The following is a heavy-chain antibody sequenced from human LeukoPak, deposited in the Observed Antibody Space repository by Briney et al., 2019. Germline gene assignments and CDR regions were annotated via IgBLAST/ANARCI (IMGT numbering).Heavy chain of an antibody. CDR1: GFTFSSYW. V-gene: IGHV3-23*01. CDR2: ISGSGGST. CDR3: AKGPPVNWFDP. Sequence: GGSLRLSCAASGFTFSSYWMNWARQAPGKGLEWVSGISGSGGSTYYADSVKGRFTISRDNSKNTLYLQMHSLRAEDTAVYYCAKGPPVNWFDPWGQGTLVTVSS. D-gene: IGHD1-14*01. J-gene: IGHJ5*02.